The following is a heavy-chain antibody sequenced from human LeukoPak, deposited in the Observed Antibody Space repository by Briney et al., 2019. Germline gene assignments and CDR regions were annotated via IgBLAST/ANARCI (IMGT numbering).Heavy chain of an antibody. CDR1: GYTFTGYY. J-gene: IGHJ5*02. V-gene: IGHV1-8*03. Sequence: ASVKVSCKASGYTFTGYYMHWVRQAPGQGLEWMGWMNPNSGNTGYAQKFQGRVTITRNTSISTAYMELSSLRSEDTAVYYCARGYSSSRIEGYWFDPWGQGTLVTVSS. CDR3: ARGYSSSRIEGYWFDP. D-gene: IGHD6-13*01. CDR2: MNPNSGNT.